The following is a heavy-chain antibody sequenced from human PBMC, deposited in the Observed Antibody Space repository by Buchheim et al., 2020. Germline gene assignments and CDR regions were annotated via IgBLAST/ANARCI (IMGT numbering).Heavy chain of an antibody. CDR2: IWFDGSAE. CDR1: GFTFSGYG. CDR3: ARENWATGCSVNNCLSLDY. J-gene: IGHJ4*02. D-gene: IGHD2-2*01. Sequence: QVQLVESGGGVVQPGRSLGLSCSASGFTFSGYGMHWVRQAPGKGLEWVARIWFDGSAEEYADFVKGRFSISRDNSKNTLFLQMSSLGAEDTAVYYCARENWATGCSVNNCLSLDYWGQGTL. V-gene: IGHV3-33*01.